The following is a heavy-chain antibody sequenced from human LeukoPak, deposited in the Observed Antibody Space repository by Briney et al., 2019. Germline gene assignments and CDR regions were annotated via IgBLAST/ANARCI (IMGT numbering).Heavy chain of an antibody. V-gene: IGHV3-21*01. CDR1: GFTFSSYS. Sequence: GGSLRLSCAASGFTFSSYSMNWVRQAPGKGLEWVSSISGSSSYIYYADSVKGRFTIPRHNAKNSLYLQMNSLRAEDTAVYYCARGDSSGLTYWGQGTLVTVSS. CDR3: ARGDSSGLTY. D-gene: IGHD6-19*01. CDR2: ISGSSSYI. J-gene: IGHJ4*02.